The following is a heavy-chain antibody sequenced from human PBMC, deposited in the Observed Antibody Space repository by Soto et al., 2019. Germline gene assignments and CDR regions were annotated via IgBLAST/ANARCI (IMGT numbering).Heavy chain of an antibody. V-gene: IGHV3-23*01. CDR3: AKDLVGELGATDY. J-gene: IGHJ4*02. CDR1: GFTFSNYA. D-gene: IGHD1-26*01. CDR2: ITRTDST. Sequence: GGSLRLSCTASGFTFSNYAMSWVRQAPGKGLEWVSAITRTDSTYYADSVKGRFTISRDNSRNTLYLQMNSLGAEDAALYYCAKDLVGELGATDYWGPGSPVTVSA.